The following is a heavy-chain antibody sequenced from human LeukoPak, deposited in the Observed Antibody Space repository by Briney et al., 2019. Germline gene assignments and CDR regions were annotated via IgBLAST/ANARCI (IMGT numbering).Heavy chain of an antibody. CDR1: GYTLTGYY. CDR3: ARHGRGGGSYDNNWFDP. V-gene: IGHV1-2*02. Sequence: ASVKVSCKASGYTLTGYYMHWVRQAPGQGLEWMGWINPNSGGTNYAQKFQGRVTMTRDTSISTAYMELSRLRSDDTAVYYCARHGRGGGSYDNNWFDPWGQGTLVTVSS. CDR2: INPNSGGT. D-gene: IGHD1-26*01. J-gene: IGHJ5*02.